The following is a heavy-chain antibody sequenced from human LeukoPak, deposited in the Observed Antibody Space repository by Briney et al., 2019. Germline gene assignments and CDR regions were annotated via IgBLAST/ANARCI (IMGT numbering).Heavy chain of an antibody. J-gene: IGHJ4*02. CDR1: GFTFTSYS. CDR2: ITSSSSYI. Sequence: GGSLRLSCAASGFTFTSYSMNWVRQAPKKGLEWVSSITSSSSYIYYADSVKGRFTISRDNAKNSLYLQMNSLRAEDTAVYYCARDYYGDHYFDYWGQGTLVTVSS. V-gene: IGHV3-21*01. CDR3: ARDYYGDHYFDY. D-gene: IGHD4-17*01.